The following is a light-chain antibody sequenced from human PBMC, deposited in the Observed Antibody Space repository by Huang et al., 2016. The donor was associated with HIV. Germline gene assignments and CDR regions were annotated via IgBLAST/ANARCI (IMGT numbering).Light chain of an antibody. CDR3: QQSYSLLT. CDR1: QSISSY. V-gene: IGKV1-39*01. Sequence: DIQMTQSPSSLSASVGDRVTITCRASQSISSYLNWYQQKPGKAPKLLIYAASSLQRGVASRFSGSGSGTDFTLTISSLQPEDFATYYCQQSYSLLTFGGGTKVEIK. CDR2: AAS. J-gene: IGKJ4*01.